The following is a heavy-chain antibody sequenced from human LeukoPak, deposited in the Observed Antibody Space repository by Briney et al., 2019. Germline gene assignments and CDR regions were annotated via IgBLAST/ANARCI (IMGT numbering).Heavy chain of an antibody. V-gene: IGHV4-34*01. Sequence: PSETLSLTCALYGGSFSGYYWSWIRQPPGKGLEWIGEINHSGSTNYNPSLKSRVTISVDTSKNQSSLKLSSVTAADTAVYYCARGRARRGSGYYCDYWGQGTLVTVSS. D-gene: IGHD3-22*01. CDR1: GGSFSGYY. J-gene: IGHJ4*02. CDR3: ARGRARRGSGYYCDY. CDR2: INHSGST.